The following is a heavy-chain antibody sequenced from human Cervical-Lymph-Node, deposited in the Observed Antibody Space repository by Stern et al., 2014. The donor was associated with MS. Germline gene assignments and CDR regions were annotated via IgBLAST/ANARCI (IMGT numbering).Heavy chain of an antibody. Sequence: MQLVESGAEVKKPGASVKVSCKASGYTFTSYGISWVRQAPGQGLAWMGWIVAYNGNPNYAQKLQGIVTSTTATSTSTAFMELRSLRSDDTAVYYCARGLLGSENAFDIWGQGTMVTVSS. V-gene: IGHV1-18*01. CDR2: IVAYNGNP. CDR1: GYTFTSYG. D-gene: IGHD2-15*01. J-gene: IGHJ3*02. CDR3: ARGLLGSENAFDI.